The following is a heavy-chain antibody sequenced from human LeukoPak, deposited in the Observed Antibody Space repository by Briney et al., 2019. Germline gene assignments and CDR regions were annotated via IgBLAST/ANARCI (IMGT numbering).Heavy chain of an antibody. CDR3: ARDDTVYFDY. D-gene: IGHD2-2*02. Sequence: GGSLRLSCAASGFTFSSYGMHWVRQAPDKGLEWVAIIWYDGSNKFYADSVKGRFTISRDNSKNTLYLQMNSLRAEDTAVYYCARDDTVYFDYWGQGTLVSVSS. J-gene: IGHJ4*02. V-gene: IGHV3-33*01. CDR2: IWYDGSNK. CDR1: GFTFSSYG.